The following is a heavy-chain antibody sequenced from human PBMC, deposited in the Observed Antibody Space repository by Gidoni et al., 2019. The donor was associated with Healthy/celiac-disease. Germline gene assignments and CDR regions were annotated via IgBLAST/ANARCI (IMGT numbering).Heavy chain of an antibody. CDR1: GGSFSGYY. CDR2: INHSGST. Sequence: QVQLQQWGAGLLKPSETLSLTCAVSGGSFSGYYWSWIRQPPGKGLAWIGEINHSGSTNYNPSLKSRVTISVDTSKNQFSLKLSSVTAADTAVYYCARGRLNYYGSGSYYNYWGQGTLVTVSS. D-gene: IGHD3-10*01. V-gene: IGHV4-34*01. CDR3: ARGRLNYYGSGSYYNY. J-gene: IGHJ4*02.